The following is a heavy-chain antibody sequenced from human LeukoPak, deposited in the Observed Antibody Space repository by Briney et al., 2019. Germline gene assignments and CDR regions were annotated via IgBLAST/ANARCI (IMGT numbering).Heavy chain of an antibody. CDR3: ARGRYFGRPQPENDVFGI. CDR2: IHACGNT. Sequence: SETLSLTCTVSGGSMNNYLWSWIRQPAGKGLGWMGRIHACGNTRTNPSLKSRLTMALDTSENQLSLKLTAVTGAGTAVYFCARGRYFGRPQPENDVFGIWGPGTMVTVSS. J-gene: IGHJ3*02. V-gene: IGHV4-4*07. CDR1: GGSMNNYL. D-gene: IGHD3-9*01.